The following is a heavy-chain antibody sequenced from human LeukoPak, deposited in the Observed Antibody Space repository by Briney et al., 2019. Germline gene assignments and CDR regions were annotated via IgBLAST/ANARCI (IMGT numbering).Heavy chain of an antibody. CDR3: VTQGGWT. J-gene: IGHJ4*02. CDR2: INTDGSSP. CDR1: GFTFSAYW. Sequence: GGSLRLSCAASGFTFSAYWMHWVRQAPGKGLVWVSRINTDGSSPTYAASVKGRFTISRDSAKNTLYLQMNSLTAEDTAVYYCVTQGGWTWGQGTLVTVSS. D-gene: IGHD3/OR15-3a*01. V-gene: IGHV3-74*01.